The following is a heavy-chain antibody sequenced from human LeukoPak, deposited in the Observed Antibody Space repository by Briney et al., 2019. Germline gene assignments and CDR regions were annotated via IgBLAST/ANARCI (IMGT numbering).Heavy chain of an antibody. V-gene: IGHV3-48*01. CDR3: STAKFGN. J-gene: IGHJ4*02. CDR1: GVALSDYS. Sequence: GGSLRVFCAASGVALSDYSMNWVRQTPGKGLEWLSYISSSSTNIYYADSVKGRFTISRDNAKNSLYLQMNSLRAEDTAVYYCSTAKFGNWGQGTLVTVSS. CDR2: ISSSSTNI.